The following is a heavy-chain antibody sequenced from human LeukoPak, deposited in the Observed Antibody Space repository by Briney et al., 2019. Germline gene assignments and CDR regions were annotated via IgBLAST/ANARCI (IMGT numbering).Heavy chain of an antibody. Sequence: PSETLSLTCAVYGGSFSDYYWTWIRQTPGKGLEWIGDMSPSGSPNYNPSLKSRVTISVDTSKNQFSLKLRSVTAADTAVYYCARGRQDVNMIVVVMAGVSYYYMDVWGKGTTVTVSS. CDR2: MSPSGSP. D-gene: IGHD3-22*01. CDR1: GGSFSDYY. CDR3: ARGRQDVNMIVVVMAGVSYYYMDV. J-gene: IGHJ6*03. V-gene: IGHV4-34*01.